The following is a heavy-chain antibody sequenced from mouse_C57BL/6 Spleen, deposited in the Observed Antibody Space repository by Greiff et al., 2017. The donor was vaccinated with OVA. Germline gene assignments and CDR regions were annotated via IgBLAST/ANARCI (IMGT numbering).Heavy chain of an antibody. CDR1: GYTFTSYW. CDR3: ARGDYDAY. Sequence: VQLQQPGAELVRPGTSVKLSCKASGYTFTSYWMHWVKQRPGQGLEWIGVIDPSDSYTNYNQKFKGKATLTVDTSSSTAYMQLSSLTAEDSAVYYCARGDYDAYWGQGTLVTVSA. D-gene: IGHD2-4*01. V-gene: IGHV1-59*01. CDR2: IDPSDSYT. J-gene: IGHJ3*01.